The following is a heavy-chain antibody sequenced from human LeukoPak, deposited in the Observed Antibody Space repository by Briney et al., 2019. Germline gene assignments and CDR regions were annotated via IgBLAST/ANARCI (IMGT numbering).Heavy chain of an antibody. CDR1: GYTFSSYG. Sequence: ASVKVSCKGSGYTFSSYGISWVRQAPGQGLEWMGWINPNSGGTNYAQKFQGRVTMTRDTSISTAYMELSRLRSDDTAVYYCAREHRRHSPQWWYFYWGQGALVTVSS. V-gene: IGHV1-2*02. D-gene: IGHD2-15*01. CDR2: INPNSGGT. J-gene: IGHJ4*02. CDR3: AREHRRHSPQWWYFY.